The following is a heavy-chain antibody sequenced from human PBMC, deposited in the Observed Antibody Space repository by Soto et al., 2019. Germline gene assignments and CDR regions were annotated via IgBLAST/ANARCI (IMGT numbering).Heavy chain of an antibody. Sequence: EASVKVSCKASGYTFTSYGISWVRQAPGQGLEWMGWISAYNGNTNYAQKLQGRVTMTTDTSTSTAYMELRSLRSDDTAVYYCARDEVHYDIQPSNWFDPWGQGTLVTVSS. V-gene: IGHV1-18*01. D-gene: IGHD3-9*01. J-gene: IGHJ5*02. CDR3: ARDEVHYDIQPSNWFDP. CDR2: ISAYNGNT. CDR1: GYTFTSYG.